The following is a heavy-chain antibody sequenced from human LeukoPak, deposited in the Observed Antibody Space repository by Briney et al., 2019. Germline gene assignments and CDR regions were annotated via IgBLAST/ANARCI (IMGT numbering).Heavy chain of an antibody. Sequence: ASVKVSCKASGYTFTGYYMHWVRQAPGQGLEWMGWINPNSGGTNYAQKFQGRVTMTRDTSISTAYMELSRLRSDDTAVYYCARGSSSWYPNLTFDYWGQGTLVTVSS. D-gene: IGHD6-13*01. CDR1: GYTFTGYY. J-gene: IGHJ4*02. CDR2: INPNSGGT. CDR3: ARGSSSWYPNLTFDY. V-gene: IGHV1-2*02.